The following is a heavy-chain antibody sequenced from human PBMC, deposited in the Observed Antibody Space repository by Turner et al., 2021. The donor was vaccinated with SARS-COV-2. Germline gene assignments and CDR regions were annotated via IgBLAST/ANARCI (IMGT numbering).Heavy chain of an antibody. Sequence: QVQLQQWGAGLLKPSETLSLTCAVYGGSFSNHFWTWIRQPPGKGLEWIGEIDHSGRTKYKSSLENRVTISVDTPKKQFSLSLSSVTAADTAVYYCARVGSSLGARLNMGRPAITPKRSGIDFWGQGSLVTVSS. CDR3: ARVGSSLGARLNMGRPAITPKRSGIDF. CDR2: IDHSGRT. V-gene: IGHV4-34*02. J-gene: IGHJ4*02. D-gene: IGHD3-10*01. CDR1: GGSFSNHF.